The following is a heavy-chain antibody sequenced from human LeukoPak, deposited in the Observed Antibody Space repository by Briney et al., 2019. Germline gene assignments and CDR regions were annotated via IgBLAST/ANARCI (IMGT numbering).Heavy chain of an antibody. CDR2: IRYDGSNK. CDR1: GFTFSSYG. J-gene: IGHJ4*02. V-gene: IGHV3-30*02. CDR3: AKSLGSYYPFDY. Sequence: GRSLRLSCAASGFTFSSYGMHWVRQAPGKGLEWVAFIRYDGSNKYYADSVKGRFTTSRDNSKNTLYLQMNSLRAEDTAVYYCAKSLGSYYPFDYWGQGTLVTVSS. D-gene: IGHD3-10*01.